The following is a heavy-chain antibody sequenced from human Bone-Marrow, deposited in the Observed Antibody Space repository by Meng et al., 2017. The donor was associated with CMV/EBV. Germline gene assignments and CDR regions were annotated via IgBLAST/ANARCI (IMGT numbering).Heavy chain of an antibody. V-gene: IGHV3-9*01. D-gene: IGHD3-3*01. CDR2: ISWNSGSI. J-gene: IGHJ5*02. CDR1: GFTFDDYA. Sequence: GGSLRLSCAASGFTFDDYAMHWVRQAPGKGLEWVSGISWNSGSIGYADSVKGRFTISRDNAKNSLYLQMNSLRAEDTAVYYCARVNDFWSGYSGGPWFDPWGQGTLVTVSS. CDR3: ARVNDFWSGYSGGPWFDP.